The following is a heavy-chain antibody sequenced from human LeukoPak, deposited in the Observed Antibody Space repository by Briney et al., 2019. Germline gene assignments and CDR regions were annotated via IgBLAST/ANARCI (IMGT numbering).Heavy chain of an antibody. J-gene: IGHJ3*02. CDR3: ARGSRWDSGYVDAFDI. CDR2: IYTSGST. CDR1: GGSISSYY. D-gene: IGHD3-22*01. V-gene: IGHV4-4*07. Sequence: SETLSLTCTVSGGSISSYYWSWIRQPAGKGLEWIGRIYTSGSTNYNPSLKSRVTTSVDTSKNQFSVKLSSVTAADTAVYYCARGSRWDSGYVDAFDIWGQGTMVTVSS.